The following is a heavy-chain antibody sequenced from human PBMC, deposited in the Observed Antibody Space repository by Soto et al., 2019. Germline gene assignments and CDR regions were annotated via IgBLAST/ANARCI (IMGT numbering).Heavy chain of an antibody. Sequence: GGSLRLSCAASGFTFSSYGMHWVRQAPGKGLEWVAVISYDGSNKYYADSVKGRLTISRDNSKNTLYLQMNSLRAEDTAVYYCAKGSSGGTLNWFDPWGQGTLVTVSS. D-gene: IGHD2-15*01. J-gene: IGHJ5*02. V-gene: IGHV3-30*18. CDR2: ISYDGSNK. CDR3: AKGSSGGTLNWFDP. CDR1: GFTFSSYG.